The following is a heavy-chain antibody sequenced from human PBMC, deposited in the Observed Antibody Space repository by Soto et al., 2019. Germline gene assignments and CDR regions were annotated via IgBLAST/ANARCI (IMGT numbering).Heavy chain of an antibody. V-gene: IGHV4-31*01. CDR2: IYYSGST. J-gene: IGHJ4*02. CDR1: GGSISSGGYY. Sequence: QVQLQESGPGLVKPSQTLSLTCTVSGGSISSGGYYWSWIRQHPGKGLEWLGYIYYSGSTYYNPSLKSPVTISVDTSKNQFSLKLSSVTAADTAVYYCARAREDSSWLHHGYYWGQGTLVTVSS. D-gene: IGHD6-13*01. CDR3: ARAREDSSWLHHGYY.